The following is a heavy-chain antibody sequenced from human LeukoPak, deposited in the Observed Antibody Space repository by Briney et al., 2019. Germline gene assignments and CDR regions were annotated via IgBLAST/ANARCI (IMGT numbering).Heavy chain of an antibody. D-gene: IGHD6-13*01. CDR3: ARVGWGGSWEFDY. Sequence: SETLSLTCAVYGGSFSGYYWSWIRQPPGKGLEWIGEINHSGSTNYNPSLKSRGTISVDTSKNQFSLKLSSVTAADTAVYYCARVGWGGSWEFDYWGQGTLVTVSS. CDR1: GGSFSGYY. V-gene: IGHV4-34*01. J-gene: IGHJ4*02. CDR2: INHSGST.